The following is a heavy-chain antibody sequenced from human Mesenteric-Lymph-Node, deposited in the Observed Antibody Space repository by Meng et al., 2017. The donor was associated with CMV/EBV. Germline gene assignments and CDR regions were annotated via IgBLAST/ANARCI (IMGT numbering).Heavy chain of an antibody. CDR1: GFTFSSYS. D-gene: IGHD2-21*01. CDR3: ARDARDSFGMDV. V-gene: IGHV3-21*01. Sequence: GGSLRLSCAAFGFTFSSYSMNWVRQAPGKGLEWVSSISSSSSYIYYADSVKGRFTISRDNAKNSLYLQMNSLRAEDTAVYYCARDARDSFGMDVWGQGTTVTVSS. J-gene: IGHJ6*02. CDR2: ISSSSSYI.